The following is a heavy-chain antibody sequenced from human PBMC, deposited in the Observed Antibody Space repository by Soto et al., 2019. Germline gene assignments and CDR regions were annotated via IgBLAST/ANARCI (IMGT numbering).Heavy chain of an antibody. D-gene: IGHD3-10*01. CDR1: GFTFSSYG. J-gene: IGHJ6*02. CDR3: AKDSPSSGGMDV. Sequence: QVQLVESGGGVVQPGRSLRLSCAASGFTFSSYGMHWVRQAPGKGLEWVAVISYDGSNKYYADSVKGRFTISRDNSKNTLYLQMNSLRAEATAVYYCAKDSPSSGGMDVWGQGTTVTVSS. V-gene: IGHV3-30*18. CDR2: ISYDGSNK.